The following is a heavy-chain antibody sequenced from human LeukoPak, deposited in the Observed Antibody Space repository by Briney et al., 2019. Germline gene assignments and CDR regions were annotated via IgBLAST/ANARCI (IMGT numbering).Heavy chain of an antibody. V-gene: IGHV4-61*02. CDR3: ARAPLKGGSSWFPDY. D-gene: IGHD6-13*01. CDR1: GGSISSGSYY. J-gene: IGHJ4*02. CDR2: IYTSGST. Sequence: SETLSLTCTVSGGSISSGSYYWSWIRQPAGKGLEWIGRIYTSGSTNYNPSLKSRVTISVDTSKNQFSLKLSSVTAADTAVYYCARAPLKGGSSWFPDYWGQGTLVTVSS.